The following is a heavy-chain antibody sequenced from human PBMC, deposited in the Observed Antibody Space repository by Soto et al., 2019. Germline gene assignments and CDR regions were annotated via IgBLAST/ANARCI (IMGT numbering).Heavy chain of an antibody. CDR1: GFTFSNYG. V-gene: IGHV3-30*18. CDR2: ISYDGSTK. J-gene: IGHJ6*02. Sequence: QVQLVESGGGVVQPGRSLRLSCAASGFTFSNYGMHWVRQAPGKGLEWVAVISYDGSTKYHADSVKGRFTISRDNSKNTLYLQLNSLTAEDTAVHYCAKMSVIIGFYYYGMDVWGQGTTVTVSS. D-gene: IGHD2-21*01. CDR3: AKMSVIIGFYYYGMDV.